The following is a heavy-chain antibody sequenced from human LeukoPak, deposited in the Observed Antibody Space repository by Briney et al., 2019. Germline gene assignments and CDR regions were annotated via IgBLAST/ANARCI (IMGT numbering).Heavy chain of an antibody. V-gene: IGHV3-30*01. CDR3: ARDSVRAVAGHFDY. J-gene: IGHJ4*02. Sequence: GTSLRLSCAASGFTFSSYAMHWVRQAPGKGLEWVTVISYDGSNKYYADSVKGRFTISRDNSKNTLYLQMNSPRPEDTAVYYCARDSVRAVAGHFDYWGQGTLVTVSS. CDR1: GFTFSSYA. D-gene: IGHD6-19*01. CDR2: ISYDGSNK.